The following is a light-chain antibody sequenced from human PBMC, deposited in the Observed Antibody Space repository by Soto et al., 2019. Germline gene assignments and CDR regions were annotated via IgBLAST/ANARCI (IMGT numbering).Light chain of an antibody. Sequence: QSVLTQPASVSGSPGQSITISCTGTYSDIGGYNYVSWYQQHPGKAPKLMIYGVINRPSGVSTRFSGSKSSNTASLTLSGLQAEDEADDYYSSYTSSSSLEYVFGSGTKLTVL. CDR2: GVI. CDR3: SSYTSSSSLEYV. J-gene: IGLJ1*01. V-gene: IGLV2-14*01. CDR1: YSDIGGYNY.